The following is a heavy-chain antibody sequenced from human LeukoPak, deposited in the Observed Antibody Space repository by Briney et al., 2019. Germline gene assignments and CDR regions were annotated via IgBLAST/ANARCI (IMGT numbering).Heavy chain of an antibody. CDR1: GGSISRSDYY. V-gene: IGHV4-39*07. J-gene: IGHJ4*02. CDR3: AVGGVLTLTFDD. D-gene: IGHD3-16*01. Sequence: SDTLSLTCAVSGGSISRSDYYWGWIRQPPGKGLEWIGHIYYSGTIHYSPSLQSRVIISVDTSKNQFSLKMNSVTAADTALYYCAVGGVLTLTFDDWGQGTRVTVSS. CDR2: IYYSGTI.